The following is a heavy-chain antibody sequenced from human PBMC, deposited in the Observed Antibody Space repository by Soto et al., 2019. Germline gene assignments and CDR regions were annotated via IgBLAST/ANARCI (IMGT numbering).Heavy chain of an antibody. CDR2: IKQDGSEK. J-gene: IGHJ4*02. CDR3: ARVVGGYDFWSGYSDY. D-gene: IGHD3-3*01. V-gene: IGHV3-7*03. Sequence: GGSLRLSCAASGFTFSSYWMSWVRQAPGKGLEWVANIKQDGSEKYYVDSVKGRFTISRDNAKNSLYLQMNSLRAEDTAVYYCARVVGGYDFWSGYSDYWGQGTLVTVSS. CDR1: GFTFSSYW.